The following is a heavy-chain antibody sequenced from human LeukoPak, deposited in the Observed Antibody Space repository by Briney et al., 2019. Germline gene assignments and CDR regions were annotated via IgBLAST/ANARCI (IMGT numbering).Heavy chain of an antibody. CDR1: GFTFSSYA. V-gene: IGHV3-23*01. Sequence: PGGSLRLSCAASGFTFSSYAMSWVRQAPRKGLEWVSAISGSGGSTYYADSVKGRFTISRDNSKNTLYLQMNSLRAEDTAVYYCAKLPYCGGDCSPYYYFDYWGQGTLVTVSS. J-gene: IGHJ4*02. CDR3: AKLPYCGGDCSPYYYFDY. CDR2: ISGSGGST. D-gene: IGHD2-21*01.